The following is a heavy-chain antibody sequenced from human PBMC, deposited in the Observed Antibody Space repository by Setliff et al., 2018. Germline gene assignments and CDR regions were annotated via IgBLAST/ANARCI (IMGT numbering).Heavy chain of an antibody. D-gene: IGHD1-1*01. V-gene: IGHV3-72*01. CDR1: GFIFSSYA. J-gene: IGHJ4*02. CDR2: TRNKGNNYAT. CDR3: TRDGAGTRSGFYFDY. Sequence: HPGGSLRLSCAASGFIFSSYAMHWVRQAPGKGLEWVGRTRNKGNNYATEYAASVKGRFTISRDDSKNSMYLQMNSLKTEDTAVYYCTRDGAGTRSGFYFDYWGQGTLVTVSS.